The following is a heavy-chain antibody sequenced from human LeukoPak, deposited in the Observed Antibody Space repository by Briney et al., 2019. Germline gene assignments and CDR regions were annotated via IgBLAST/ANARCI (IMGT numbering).Heavy chain of an antibody. CDR2: IKSKTDGGTT. J-gene: IGHJ4*02. Sequence: GGSLRLSCAASGFTFTNTWMNWVRQAPGKGLEWVGRIKSKTDGGTTDYAAPVKSRFTISRDDSKNTLSLQMNSLKTEDTALYYCTTTLYSSSPDWGQGTLVTVSS. D-gene: IGHD6-13*01. CDR3: TTTLYSSSPD. CDR1: GFTFTNTW. V-gene: IGHV3-15*07.